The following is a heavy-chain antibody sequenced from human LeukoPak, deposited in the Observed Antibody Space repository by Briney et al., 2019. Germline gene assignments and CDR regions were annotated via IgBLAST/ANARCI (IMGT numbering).Heavy chain of an antibody. J-gene: IGHJ6*03. V-gene: IGHV1-18*01. D-gene: IGHD2-2*03. Sequence: ASVKVSCKASGGTFSSYAISWVRQAPGQGLEWMGWISAYNGNTNYAQKLQGRVTMTTDTSTSTAYMELRSLRSDDTAVYYCARSVDIVVVPAAILHYYYYMDVWGKGTTVTVSS. CDR3: ARSVDIVVVPAAILHYYYYMDV. CDR1: GGTFSSYA. CDR2: ISAYNGNT.